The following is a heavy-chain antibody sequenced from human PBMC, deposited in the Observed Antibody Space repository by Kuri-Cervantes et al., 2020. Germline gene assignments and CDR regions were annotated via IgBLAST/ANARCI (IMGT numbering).Heavy chain of an antibody. CDR3: ARSATDYYYYYMGV. CDR2: ISYDGSNK. J-gene: IGHJ6*03. Sequence: GESLKISCAASGFTFSSYTMHWVRQAPGKGLEWVAVISYDGSNKYFADSVKGRFTISRDNSKNTLYLQMNSLRADDTAVYFCARSATDYYYYYMGVWGKGTTVTVSS. D-gene: IGHD6-13*01. V-gene: IGHV3-30*01. CDR1: GFTFSSYT.